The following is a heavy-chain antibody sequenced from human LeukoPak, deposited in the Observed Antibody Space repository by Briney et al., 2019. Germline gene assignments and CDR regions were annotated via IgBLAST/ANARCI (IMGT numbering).Heavy chain of an antibody. V-gene: IGHV4-59*01. D-gene: IGHD3-3*01. CDR1: GGSISSYY. J-gene: IGHJ4*02. Sequence: PSETLSLTCTVSGGSISSYYWSWIRQPPGKGLEWIGYIYYSGSTNYNPSLKSRVTISVDTSKNQFSLKLSSVTAADTVDSYKASVLYGSYDLWSGYSTYYFDYWGQGTLVTVSS. CDR3: ASVLYGSYDLWSGYSTYYFDY. CDR2: IYYSGST.